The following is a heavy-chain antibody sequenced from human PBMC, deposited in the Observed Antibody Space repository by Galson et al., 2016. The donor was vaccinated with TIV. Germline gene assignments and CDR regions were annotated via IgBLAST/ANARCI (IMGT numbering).Heavy chain of an antibody. V-gene: IGHV3-48*04. CDR1: GFTFSGYS. CDR3: ARDRSEHGTGSYYNDH. CDR2: ISSSSSVI. Sequence: SLRLSCAASGFTFSGYSMNWVRQAPGKGLEWVSYISSSSSVIYYADFVKGRFTISRDNAKNSLYLQMNSLRAEDTAVYYCARDRSEHGTGSYYNDHWGQGTLVTVSS. D-gene: IGHD3-10*01. J-gene: IGHJ4*02.